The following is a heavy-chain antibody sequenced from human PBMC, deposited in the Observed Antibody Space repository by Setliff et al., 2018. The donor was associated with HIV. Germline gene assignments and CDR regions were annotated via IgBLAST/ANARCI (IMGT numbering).Heavy chain of an antibody. CDR1: GYIFTDYY. D-gene: IGHD2-8*01. CDR3: ASGSGYCTNGVCYIGVHKIPDRYYSDY. V-gene: IGHV1-2*06. J-gene: IGHJ4*02. Sequence: ASVKVSCKASGYIFTDYYMHWVRQAPGQELGWMGRINPNSGGTNYAQKFQGRVTMTRDTSISTAYTELSSLRSEDTAVYYCASGSGYCTNGVCYIGVHKIPDRYYSDYWGQGTLVTVSS. CDR2: INPNSGGT.